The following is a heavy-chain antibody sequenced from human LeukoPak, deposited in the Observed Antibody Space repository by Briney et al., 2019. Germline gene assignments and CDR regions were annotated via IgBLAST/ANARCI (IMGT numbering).Heavy chain of an antibody. CDR3: ARDYDILTGYSYFDY. Sequence: GGSLRLSCAASGFTFSRLAMTWVRQAPGKGLEWVSTISASGPYYADAVRGRFTISRDNSRNTLSLQMNSLRAEDTAVYYCARDYDILTGYSYFDYWGQGTLVTVSS. D-gene: IGHD3-9*01. J-gene: IGHJ4*02. V-gene: IGHV3-23*01. CDR1: GFTFSRLA. CDR2: ISASGP.